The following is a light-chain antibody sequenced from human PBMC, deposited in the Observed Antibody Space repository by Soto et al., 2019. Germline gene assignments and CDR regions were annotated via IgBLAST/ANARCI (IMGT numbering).Light chain of an antibody. J-gene: IGKJ5*01. V-gene: IGKV3-11*01. CDR1: QSVGSY. CDR3: QHRSIWPVS. Sequence: EIVLTQSPATLSLSPGERATLSWRASQSVGSYLAWYQQKPGLAPRLLIYDASNRATGIPPRFSGSGSGTDFTLTISSLEPEDFAVYYCQHRSIWPVSFGQGTRLEIK. CDR2: DAS.